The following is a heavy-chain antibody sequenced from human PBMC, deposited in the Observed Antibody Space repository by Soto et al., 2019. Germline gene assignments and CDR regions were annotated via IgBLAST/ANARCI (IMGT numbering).Heavy chain of an antibody. V-gene: IGHV4-59*08. CDR1: GGSISSYY. Sequence: PSETLSLTCTVSGGSISSYYWSWIRQPPGKGLEWIGYIYYSGSTNYNPSLKSRVTISVDTSKNQFSLKLSSVTAADTAVYYCARLPPRWFEDYWGQGTLVTVSS. J-gene: IGHJ4*02. CDR2: IYYSGST. D-gene: IGHD3-9*01. CDR3: ARLPPRWFEDY.